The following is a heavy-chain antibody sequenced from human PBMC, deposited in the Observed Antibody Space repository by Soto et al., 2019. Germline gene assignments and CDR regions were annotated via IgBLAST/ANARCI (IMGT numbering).Heavy chain of an antibody. CDR3: ARGGPYYYGSGSPIDY. V-gene: IGHV3-7*05. CDR2: IKQDGSEK. J-gene: IGHJ4*02. Sequence: EVQLVESGGGLVQPGGSLRLSCAASGFTFSSYWMSWVRQAPGKGREWVANIKQDGSEKYYVDSVKGRFTISRDNAKNSLYLQMNSLRAEDTAVYYCARGGPYYYGSGSPIDYWGQGTLVTVSS. CDR1: GFTFSSYW. D-gene: IGHD3-10*01.